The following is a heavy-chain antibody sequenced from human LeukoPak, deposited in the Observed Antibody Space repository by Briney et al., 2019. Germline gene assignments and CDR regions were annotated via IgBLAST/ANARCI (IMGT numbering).Heavy chain of an antibody. D-gene: IGHD2-2*01. CDR2: INHSGST. CDR3: ARGDCSSTSCYDY. Sequence: SSETLSLTCAVYGGSFSGYYWSWIRQPPGKGLEWIGEINHSGSTNYNPSLKSRVTISVDTSKNQFSLKLSSVTAADTAVYYCARGDCSSTSCYDYWGQGTLVTVSS. V-gene: IGHV4-34*01. CDR1: GGSFSGYY. J-gene: IGHJ4*02.